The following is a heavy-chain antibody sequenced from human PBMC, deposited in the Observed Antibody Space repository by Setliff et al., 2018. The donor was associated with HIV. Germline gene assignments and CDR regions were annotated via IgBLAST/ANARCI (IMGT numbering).Heavy chain of an antibody. Sequence: SETLSLTCTVSDDSITTHYWSWIRQPPGEGLEWIGYIYSGGSSNYNPSLKSRSSVSMDMSRKQFSLKLTSVTAADTAIYYCARDSEHPTGYFDSWGRGILVTVSS. CDR3: ARDSEHPTGYFDS. CDR1: DDSITTHY. D-gene: IGHD1-1*01. J-gene: IGHJ4*02. CDR2: IYSGGSS. V-gene: IGHV4-59*11.